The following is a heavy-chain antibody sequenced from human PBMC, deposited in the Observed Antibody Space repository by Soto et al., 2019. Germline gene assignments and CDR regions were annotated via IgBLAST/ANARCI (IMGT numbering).Heavy chain of an antibody. CDR3: ARPSRGYSYGIFDY. Sequence: ASVKVSCRASGGTFSSYAISWVRQAPGQGLEWMGGIIPIFGTANYAQKFQGRVTITADESTSTAYMELSSLRSEDTAVYYCARPSRGYSYGIFDYWGQGTLVTVSS. CDR1: GGTFSSYA. D-gene: IGHD5-18*01. CDR2: IIPIFGTA. V-gene: IGHV1-69*13. J-gene: IGHJ4*02.